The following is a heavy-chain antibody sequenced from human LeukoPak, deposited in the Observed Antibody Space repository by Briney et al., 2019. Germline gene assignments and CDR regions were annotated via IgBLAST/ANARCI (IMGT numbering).Heavy chain of an antibody. V-gene: IGHV3-48*02. J-gene: IGHJ3*02. CDR1: GFTFNSYN. Sequence: GGSLRLSCAASGFTFNSYNMNWVRQAPGKGLEWVSYISSSSSTIYYADSVKGRFTISGDSAKTSLFLQMNSLRDEDTAVYYCARAYSSSSGRDAFDSWGLGTLVTVSS. CDR3: ARAYSSSSGRDAFDS. D-gene: IGHD6-6*01. CDR2: ISSSSSTI.